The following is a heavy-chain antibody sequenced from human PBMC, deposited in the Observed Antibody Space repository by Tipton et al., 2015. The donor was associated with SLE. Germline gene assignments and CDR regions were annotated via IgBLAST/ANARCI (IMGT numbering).Heavy chain of an antibody. CDR1: GFTFSSYG. CDR3: ARDHGYSSSWYGH. D-gene: IGHD6-13*01. CDR2: IWYDGSNK. V-gene: IGHV3-33*01. J-gene: IGHJ4*02. Sequence: SLRLSCAASGFTFSSYGMHWVRQAPGKGLEWVAVIWYDGSNKYYADSVKGRFTISRDNSKNTLYLQMNSLRAEDTAVYYCARDHGYSSSWYGHWGQGTLVTVSS.